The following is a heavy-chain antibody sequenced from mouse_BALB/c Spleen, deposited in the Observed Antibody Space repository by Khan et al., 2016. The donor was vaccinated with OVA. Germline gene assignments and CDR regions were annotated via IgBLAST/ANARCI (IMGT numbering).Heavy chain of an antibody. CDR2: IDPENGDP. Sequence: VQLQQSGAELVRPGALVKLSCKPSGFNIKDYYIHWVKQRPEQGLEWIGWIDPENGDPIYDPRFQGKAIITADTSSNTAYLQLSSRASEDTAVYYCARSGYFAWFTYWGQGTLVTVSA. J-gene: IGHJ3*01. CDR3: ARSGYFAWFTY. D-gene: IGHD1-1*01. V-gene: IGHV14-1*02. CDR1: GFNIKDYY.